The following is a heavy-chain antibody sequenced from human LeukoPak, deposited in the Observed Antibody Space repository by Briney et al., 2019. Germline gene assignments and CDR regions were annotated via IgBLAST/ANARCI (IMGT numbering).Heavy chain of an antibody. Sequence: GTLSLTCTVSGASISSYYWSWIRQPPGKGLEWVSSISGSGGSTYYADSVKGRFTISRDNSENTLYLQMNSLRAEDTAVYYCAKDLIGYSSSGALDYWGQGTLVTVSS. CDR3: AKDLIGYSSSGALDY. J-gene: IGHJ4*02. CDR2: ISGSGGST. CDR1: GASISSYY. D-gene: IGHD6-13*01. V-gene: IGHV3-23*01.